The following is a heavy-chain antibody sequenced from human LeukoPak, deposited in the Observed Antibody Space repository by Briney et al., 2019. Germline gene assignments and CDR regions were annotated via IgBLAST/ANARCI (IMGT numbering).Heavy chain of an antibody. CDR2: IYYSGST. D-gene: IGHD3-3*01. J-gene: IGHJ3*02. Sequence: SETLSLTCTVSGGSISSYYWSWIRQPPGKGLEWIGYIYYSGSTNYNPSLKSRVTISVDTSKNQFSLKLSSVTAADTAVYYCARNRMYDFWSGYSHDAFDIWGQGTMVTVSS. CDR3: ARNRMYDFWSGYSHDAFDI. V-gene: IGHV4-59*01. CDR1: GGSISSYY.